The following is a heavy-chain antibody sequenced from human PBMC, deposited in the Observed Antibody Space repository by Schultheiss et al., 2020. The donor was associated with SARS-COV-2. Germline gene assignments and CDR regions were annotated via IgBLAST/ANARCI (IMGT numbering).Heavy chain of an antibody. CDR2: IKQDGGER. D-gene: IGHD2-2*01. J-gene: IGHJ4*02. Sequence: GGSLRLSCAASGFTFSSYWMSWVRQTPGKGLEWVANIKQDGGERYYLDSMKGRFTISRDNAKNSLSLQMNSLRAEDTAVYYCVNGRCTSCHGGTALFDYWGQGTLVTVSS. CDR1: GFTFSSYW. V-gene: IGHV3-7*01. CDR3: VNGRCTSCHGGTALFDY.